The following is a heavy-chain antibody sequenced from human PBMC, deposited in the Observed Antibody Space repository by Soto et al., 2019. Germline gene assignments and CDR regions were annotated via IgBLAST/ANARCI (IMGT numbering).Heavy chain of an antibody. CDR1: GYSVTSSDYY. CDR2: MFYSGLT. CDR3: APLSVSLSGPYGIHV. Sequence: PPETLSLTXSVSGYSVTSSDYYWAWIRQPPGKGLEWIGSMFYSGLTYYNPSLKSRVTLSVDTSKNQFSVRLNSVTAADTAVYYCAPLSVSLSGPYGIHVWGQGTTVTVSS. J-gene: IGHJ6*02. V-gene: IGHV4-39*01. D-gene: IGHD2-15*01.